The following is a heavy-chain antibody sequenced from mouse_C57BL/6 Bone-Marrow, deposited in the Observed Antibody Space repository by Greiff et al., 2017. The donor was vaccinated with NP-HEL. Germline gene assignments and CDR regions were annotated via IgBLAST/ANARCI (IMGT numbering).Heavy chain of an antibody. V-gene: IGHV1-64*01. D-gene: IGHD1-1*01. CDR2: IHPNSGST. CDR3: ARRKVYYYGSSYEYFDY. Sequence: QVQLQQPGAELVKPGASVKLSCKASGYTFTSYWMHWVKQRPGQGLEWIGMIHPNSGSTNYNEKFKSKATLTVDKSSSTAHMQLSSLTSEDSAVYYCARRKVYYYGSSYEYFDYWGQGTTLTVSS. CDR1: GYTFTSYW. J-gene: IGHJ2*01.